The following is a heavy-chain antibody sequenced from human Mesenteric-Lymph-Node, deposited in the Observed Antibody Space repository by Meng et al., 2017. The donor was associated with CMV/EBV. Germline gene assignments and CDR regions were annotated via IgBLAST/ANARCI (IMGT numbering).Heavy chain of an antibody. V-gene: IGHV3-21*01. Sequence: GESLKISCAASGLAFSSYAMSWVRQAPGKGLEWVSSISSSSSYIYYADSVKGRFTISRDNAKNSLYLQMNSLRAEDTAVYYCARDVPIRYCSSTSCPPRSWGQGTLVTVSS. J-gene: IGHJ5*02. D-gene: IGHD2-2*01. CDR1: GLAFSSYA. CDR3: ARDVPIRYCSSTSCPPRS. CDR2: ISSSSSYI.